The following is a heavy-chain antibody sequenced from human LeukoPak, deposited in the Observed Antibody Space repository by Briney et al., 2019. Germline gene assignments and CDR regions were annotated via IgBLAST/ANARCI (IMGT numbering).Heavy chain of an antibody. D-gene: IGHD3-10*01. CDR3: AKDYYRRSYYFDY. V-gene: IGHV3-30*18. CDR1: GFTFSSYG. CDR2: ISYDGSNK. Sequence: GGSLRLSCAASGFTFSSYGMHWVRQAPGKGLEWVAVISYDGSNKYYADSVKGRFTISRDNSKNTLYLQMNSLRAEDTAVYYCAKDYYRRSYYFDYWGQGTLVTVSS. J-gene: IGHJ4*02.